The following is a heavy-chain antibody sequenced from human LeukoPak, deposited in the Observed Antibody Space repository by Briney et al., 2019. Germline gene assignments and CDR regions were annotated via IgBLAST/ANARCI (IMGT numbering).Heavy chain of an antibody. CDR2: ISYDGSNK. CDR1: GVTFSSYA. Sequence: PGGAVRLSCAAWGVTFSSYAMHGGGQARGRGLEWVAVISYDGSNKYYADSVKGRFTISRDNSKNTLYLQMNSLRAEDTAVYYCARGYSTVTNHWGQGTLVTVSS. D-gene: IGHD4-17*01. CDR3: ARGYSTVTNH. V-gene: IGHV3-30-3*01. J-gene: IGHJ4*02.